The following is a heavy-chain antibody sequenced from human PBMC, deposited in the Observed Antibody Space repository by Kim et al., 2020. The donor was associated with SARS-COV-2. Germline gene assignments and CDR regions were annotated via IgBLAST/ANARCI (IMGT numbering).Heavy chain of an antibody. J-gene: IGHJ6*02. CDR3: AKDPQDYYYYYGMDV. CDR1: GFTFSSYV. CDR2: ISGSGGST. Sequence: GWSLRLSCAASGFTFSSYVMSWVRQAPGKGLEWVSAISGSGGSTYYADSVKGRFTISRDNSKNTLYLQMNSLRAEDTAVYYCAKDPQDYYYYYGMDVWGQGTTVTVSS. V-gene: IGHV3-23*01.